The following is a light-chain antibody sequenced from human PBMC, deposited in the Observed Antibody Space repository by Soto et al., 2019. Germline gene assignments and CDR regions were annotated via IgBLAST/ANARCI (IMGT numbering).Light chain of an antibody. V-gene: IGKV3-11*01. CDR1: QSVGSS. J-gene: IGKJ4*01. CDR3: QQRSNWPALT. CDR2: DAS. Sequence: EIVLTQSPATLSLSPGERVTLSCRASQSVGSSLAWYQQKPGQAPRLLIYDASNRATGIPARFSGSGSGTDFTLTISSLEPEDFAVYYCQQRSNWPALTFGGGTKVEIK.